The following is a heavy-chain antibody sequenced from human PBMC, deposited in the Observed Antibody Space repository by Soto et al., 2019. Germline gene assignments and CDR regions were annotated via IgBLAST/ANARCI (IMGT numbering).Heavy chain of an antibody. V-gene: IGHV3-49*04. CDR3: TTHWNDFSHY. Sequence: HPGGSLRLSCTASGFTFGDYAMSWVRQAPGKGLEWVGFIRSRAYGGTTEYAASVKGRFTISRDDSKSIAYLQMNSLKTEDTAVYYCTTHWNDFSHYWGQGTLVTVSS. CDR1: GFTFGDYA. D-gene: IGHD1-1*01. J-gene: IGHJ4*02. CDR2: IRSRAYGGTT.